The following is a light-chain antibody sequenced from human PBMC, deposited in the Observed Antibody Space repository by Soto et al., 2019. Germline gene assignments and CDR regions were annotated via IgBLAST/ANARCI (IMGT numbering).Light chain of an antibody. CDR1: QSVSSSY. V-gene: IGKV3-20*01. CDR2: GAS. Sequence: IVLTQFRGTLSLSPGERATVSCRASQSVSSSYLAWYQQKPGQAPRLLIYGASSRATGIPDRFSGSGSGTDFTLTISRLEPEDFAVYYCQQYGSSPPWTFGQGTKVDIK. CDR3: QQYGSSPPWT. J-gene: IGKJ1*01.